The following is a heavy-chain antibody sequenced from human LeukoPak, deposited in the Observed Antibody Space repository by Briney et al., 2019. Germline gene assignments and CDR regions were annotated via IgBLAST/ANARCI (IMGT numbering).Heavy chain of an antibody. CDR3: GRTQRLAD. D-gene: IGHD6-19*01. J-gene: IGHJ4*02. Sequence: ASVKVSCKDPAYTFSQFYMNWVRQAPGQGLEWMGWINPNNGDTKYAEKFKGRVTMTSDRSINTAYMELRTLTSDDTAVYYCGRTQRLADWGQGTLVTVSS. CDR2: INPNNGDT. CDR1: AYTFSQFY. V-gene: IGHV1-2*02.